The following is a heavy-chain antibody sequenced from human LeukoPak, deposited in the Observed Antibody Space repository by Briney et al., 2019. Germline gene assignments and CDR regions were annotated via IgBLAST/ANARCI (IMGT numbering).Heavy chain of an antibody. CDR1: GFTFSSYW. CDR2: IKQDGSEK. J-gene: IGHJ4*02. V-gene: IGHV3-7*01. D-gene: IGHD5-18*01. Sequence: GGSLRLSCAASGFTFSSYWMSWVRQAPGKGLEWVANIKQDGSEKYYVDSVKGRFTISRENAKNSLYLQMNSLRDEDTAVYDCAREGGTAMVFDYWGQGTLVTVSS. CDR3: AREGGTAMVFDY.